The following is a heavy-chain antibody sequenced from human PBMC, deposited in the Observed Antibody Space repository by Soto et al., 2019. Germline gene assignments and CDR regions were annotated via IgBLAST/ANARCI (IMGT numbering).Heavy chain of an antibody. J-gene: IGHJ4*02. CDR2: ISGSGGTT. CDR3: AKDRHYGTGTYSDSYLDY. Sequence: EVQLLESGGGLVQPGGSLRLSCGGSGFTFNSYAMTWVRQAPGEGLEWVSAISGSGGTTYYAISVKGRFTISRDQAKATLSLQMNSLRAEDTAIYYCAKDRHYGTGTYSDSYLDYWGQGTLVNVAA. V-gene: IGHV3-23*01. CDR1: GFTFNSYA. D-gene: IGHD3-10*01.